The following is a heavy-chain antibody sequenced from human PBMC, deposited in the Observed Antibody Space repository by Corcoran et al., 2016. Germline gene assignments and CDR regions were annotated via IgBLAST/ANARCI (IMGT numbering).Heavy chain of an antibody. CDR1: GFTFSSYG. D-gene: IGHD3-10*01. CDR3: AKPAIVSGGNSRWFSYYYYGMDV. J-gene: IGHJ6*02. V-gene: IGHV3-30*18. Sequence: QVQLVESGGGVVQPGRSLRLSCAASGFTFSSYGMHWVRQAPGKGLEWVAVISNDGSNKYYADSVKGRFTISRDNSKNTLYLQMNSLRAEELAVYYCAKPAIVSGGNSRWFSYYYYGMDVWGQGTTVTVSS. CDR2: ISNDGSNK.